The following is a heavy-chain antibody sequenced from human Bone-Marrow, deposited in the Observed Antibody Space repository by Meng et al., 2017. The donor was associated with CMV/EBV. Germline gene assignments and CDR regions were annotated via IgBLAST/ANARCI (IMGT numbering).Heavy chain of an antibody. CDR2: IYYSGST. V-gene: IGHV4-59*01. J-gene: IGHJ6*02. CDR3: AAWEAYYYGMDV. Sequence: GSLRLSCTVSGGSISSYYWSWIRQPPGKGLEWIGYIYYSGSTNYNPSLKSRVTISVDTSKNQFSLKLSSVTAADTAVYYCAAWEAYYYGMDVWGQGTTVTVSS. CDR1: GGSISSYY. D-gene: IGHD1-26*01.